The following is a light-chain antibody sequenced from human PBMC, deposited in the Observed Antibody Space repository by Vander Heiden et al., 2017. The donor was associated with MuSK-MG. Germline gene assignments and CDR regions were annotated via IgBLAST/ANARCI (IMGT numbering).Light chain of an antibody. CDR1: QGVNSN. J-gene: IGKJ1*01. CDR2: GAS. CDR3: QQSNNWPRT. Sequence: EIVMSQSPAPLSLSPGERATLPCRASQGVNSNIAWYQQKPGQAPPLLIYGASTRATGSPARFSGSGSGTEFTLAISSLQSEDFAVYYCQQSNNWPRTFGQGTKVEIK. V-gene: IGKV3-15*01.